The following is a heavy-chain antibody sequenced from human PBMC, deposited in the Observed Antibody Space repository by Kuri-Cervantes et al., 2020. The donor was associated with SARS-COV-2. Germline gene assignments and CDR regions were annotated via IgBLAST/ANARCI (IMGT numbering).Heavy chain of an antibody. Sequence: GGSLRLSCAASGFTFGDHAIVWVRKATGKGREWVSAIGTVGDPYYPGSVKGRFTISRDNSRTRVYLQMSSLKVDDTAVYFCVKGGGGVIVGPSPFASVFDSWGQGTQVTVSS. CDR3: VKGGGGVIVGPSPFASVFDS. V-gene: IGHV3-13*05. CDR2: IGTVGDP. D-gene: IGHD1-26*01. CDR1: GFTFGDHA. J-gene: IGHJ5*01.